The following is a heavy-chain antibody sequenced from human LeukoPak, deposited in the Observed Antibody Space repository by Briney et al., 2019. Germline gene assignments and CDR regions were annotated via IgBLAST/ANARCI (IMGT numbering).Heavy chain of an antibody. CDR2: IYYSGST. D-gene: IGHD4-23*01. V-gene: IGHV4-39*07. CDR3: ARDRRGDTVVPDY. J-gene: IGHJ4*02. Sequence: SETLSLTCTVSGGSISSSSYYWGWLRQPPGKGLEWIGSIYYSGSTYYNPSLKSRVTISVDTSKNQFSLKLSSVTAADTAVYYCARDRRGDTVVPDYWGQGTLVTVSS. CDR1: GGSISSSSYY.